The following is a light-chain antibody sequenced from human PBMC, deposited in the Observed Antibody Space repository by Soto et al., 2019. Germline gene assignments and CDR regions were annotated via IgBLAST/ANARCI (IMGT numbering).Light chain of an antibody. CDR2: EVN. V-gene: IGLV2-8*01. Sequence: QSALTQPPSASGSPGQSVTISCTGTSSDVGGYNYVSWYQQHPGKAPKLMIYEVNKRPSGVPDRFSGSKSGNTASLTVSGLQAEXEADYYCSSYAGSNIYVVFGGGTKLTVL. CDR1: SSDVGGYNY. CDR3: SSYAGSNIYVV. J-gene: IGLJ2*01.